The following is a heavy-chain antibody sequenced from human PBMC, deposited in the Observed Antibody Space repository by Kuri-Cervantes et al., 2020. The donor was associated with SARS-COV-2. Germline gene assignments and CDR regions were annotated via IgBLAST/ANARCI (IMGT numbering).Heavy chain of an antibody. CDR3: ARDWASGDYYYGMDV. CDR1: GLTFSSHW. J-gene: IGHJ6*02. CDR2: INEDGSEK. V-gene: IGHV3-7*01. D-gene: IGHD1-26*01. Sequence: GESLKISCTASGLTFSSHWMSWVRQAPGKGLEWVANINEDGSEKYYVDSVKGRFTISRDNAKNSLLLQMNSLRVEDTAVYYCARDWASGDYYYGMDVWGQGTTVTVSS.